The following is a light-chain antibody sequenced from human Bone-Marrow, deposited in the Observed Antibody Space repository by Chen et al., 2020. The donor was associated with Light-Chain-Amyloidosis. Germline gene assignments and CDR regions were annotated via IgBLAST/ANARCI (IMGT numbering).Light chain of an antibody. CDR3: QQYGIWPPYT. CDR2: GAS. J-gene: IGKJ2*01. CDR1: QSVGGD. Sequence: EVVMTQSQATLSVSPGERATLSCRASQSVGGDVAWYQQRPGQAPRLLIYGASTRATGIPARFSGSGSGTEFTLTISSLQSEDFAVYYCQQYGIWPPYTFGQGTKLEIK. V-gene: IGKV3-15*01.